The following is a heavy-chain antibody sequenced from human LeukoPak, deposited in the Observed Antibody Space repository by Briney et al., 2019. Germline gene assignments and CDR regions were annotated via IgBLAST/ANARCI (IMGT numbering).Heavy chain of an antibody. Sequence: ASVTVSCTASGYTFTSYYMHWVRQAPGQGLEWMGITNPSGGSTSYAQKFQGRVTMTRDTSTSTVYMELSSLRSEDTAVYYCARDLEIAARPWGIDYWGQGTLVTVSS. CDR2: TNPSGGST. CDR1: GYTFTSYY. D-gene: IGHD6-6*01. CDR3: ARDLEIAARPWGIDY. V-gene: IGHV1-46*01. J-gene: IGHJ4*02.